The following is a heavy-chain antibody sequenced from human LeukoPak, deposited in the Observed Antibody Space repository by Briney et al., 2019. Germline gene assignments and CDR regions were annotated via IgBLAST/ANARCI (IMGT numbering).Heavy chain of an antibody. J-gene: IGHJ4*02. D-gene: IGHD1-1*01. V-gene: IGHV3-33*01. CDR3: ARDPVPATARHFDY. Sequence: GRSLRLSCAASGFTFSSYGMHWVRQAPGKGLEWVAVIWYDGSNKYYAGSVKGRFTISRDNSKNTLYLQMNSPRGEDTGVYYCARDPVPATARHFDYWGQGTLVTVSS. CDR2: IWYDGSNK. CDR1: GFTFSSYG.